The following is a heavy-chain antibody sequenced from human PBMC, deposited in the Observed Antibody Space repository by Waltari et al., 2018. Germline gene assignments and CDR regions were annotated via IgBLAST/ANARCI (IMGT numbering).Heavy chain of an antibody. CDR1: GFTFRSYA. CDR3: ARVLRSSGWLIGY. D-gene: IGHD6-19*01. V-gene: IGHV3-30*01. Sequence: QVQLVESGGGVVQPGRSLRLSCAASGFTFRSYAMPWARPAPGKGLGWVAVISYDGSNKYYADSVKGRFTISRDNSKNTLYLQMNSLRAEDTAVYYCARVLRSSGWLIGYWGQGTLVTVSS. CDR2: ISYDGSNK. J-gene: IGHJ4*02.